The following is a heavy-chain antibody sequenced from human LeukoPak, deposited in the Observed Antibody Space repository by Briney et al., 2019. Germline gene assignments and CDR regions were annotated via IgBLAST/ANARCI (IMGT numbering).Heavy chain of an antibody. CDR3: ASRSGSYSFDAFDI. CDR1: GFTFSSYA. Sequence: GGSLRLSCAASGFTFSSYAITWARQAPGQGLEWVSTISDSGSGTYYADSVKGRFTISRDNSKNTLYLQMNSLRAEDTAVYYCASRSGSYSFDAFDIWGQGTMVTVSS. V-gene: IGHV3-23*01. J-gene: IGHJ3*02. CDR2: ISDSGSGT. D-gene: IGHD1-26*01.